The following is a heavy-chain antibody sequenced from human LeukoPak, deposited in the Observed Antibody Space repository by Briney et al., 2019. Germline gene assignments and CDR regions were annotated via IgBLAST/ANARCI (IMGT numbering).Heavy chain of an antibody. D-gene: IGHD3-16*01. CDR3: AKRPYEPYYFDF. V-gene: IGHV3-33*05. CDR1: GFTFNNYA. CDR2: ISYDGSNK. J-gene: IGHJ4*02. Sequence: RGRSLRPSCVASGFTFNNYAMHWVRQAPGKGLEWVAVISYDGSNKYYADSVKGRFTISRDNSKNTLYLQMNSLRAEDTAVYYCAKRPYEPYYFDFWGQGMLVTVSS.